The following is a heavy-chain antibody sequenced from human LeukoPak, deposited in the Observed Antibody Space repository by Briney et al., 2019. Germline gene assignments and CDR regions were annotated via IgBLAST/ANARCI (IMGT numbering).Heavy chain of an antibody. J-gene: IGHJ5*02. CDR1: GGSFSGYY. V-gene: IGHV4-34*01. Sequence: SETLSLTCAVYGGSFSGYYWSWIRQPPGKGLEWIGEINHSGSTNYNPSLKSRVTISVDTSKNQFSLKLSSVTAADTAVCYCARGSGYCTNGVCLNWFDPWGQGTLVTVSS. D-gene: IGHD2-8*01. CDR2: INHSGST. CDR3: ARGSGYCTNGVCLNWFDP.